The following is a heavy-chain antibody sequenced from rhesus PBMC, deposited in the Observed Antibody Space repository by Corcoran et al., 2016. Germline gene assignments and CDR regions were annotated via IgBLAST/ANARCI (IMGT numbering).Heavy chain of an antibody. Sequence: QVQLQESGPGLVKPSETVSLTCAVSGGPFISYWRGWLRQPPGKGVEWVGSNYGRSGSTECNPSLKSRATISRDTSKNQFSLKLSSVTAADTAVYYCARGGWYCTGSGCYSNRFDVWGPGVLVTVSS. CDR1: GGPFISYW. D-gene: IGHD2-21*01. J-gene: IGHJ5-1*01. V-gene: IGHV4-160*01. CDR3: ARGGWYCTGSGCYSNRFDV. CDR2: NYGRSGST.